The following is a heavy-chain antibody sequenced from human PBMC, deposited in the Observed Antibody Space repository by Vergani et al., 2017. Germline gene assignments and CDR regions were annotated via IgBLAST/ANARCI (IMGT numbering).Heavy chain of an antibody. CDR1: GFTVSSNY. Sequence: EVQLVESGGGLIQPGGSLRLSCAASGFTVSSNYMSWVRQAPGKGLEWVSVIYSGGSTYYADSVKGRFTISRDNSKNTLYLQMNSLRAEDTAVDYCARAVAAHPTVCCFDPWGQGTLVTVSS. J-gene: IGHJ5*02. D-gene: IGHD6-6*01. V-gene: IGHV3-53*01. CDR3: ARAVAAHPTVCCFDP. CDR2: IYSGGST.